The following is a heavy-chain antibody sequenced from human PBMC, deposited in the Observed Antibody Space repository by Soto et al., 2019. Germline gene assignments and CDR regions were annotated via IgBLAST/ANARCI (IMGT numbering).Heavy chain of an antibody. D-gene: IGHD3-16*02. J-gene: IGHJ4*02. CDR2: IKHDTSEA. Sequence: DVQLVESGGGLVQPGRSLRLSCAASGFKFSDYWMSWVRQAPGKGLEWVGNIKHDTSEAHYADSVKGRFTITRDNIKNFLFLQMNGLRSDDTASYYCARDGLLFSGPYRPSRFDYWDLGTLVTVSS. CDR1: GFKFSDYW. V-gene: IGHV3-7*03. CDR3: ARDGLLFSGPYRPSRFDY.